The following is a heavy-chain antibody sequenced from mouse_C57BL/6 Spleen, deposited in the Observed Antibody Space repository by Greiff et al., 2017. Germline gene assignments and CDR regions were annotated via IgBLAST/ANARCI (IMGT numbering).Heavy chain of an antibody. CDR2: IDPETGGT. J-gene: IGHJ4*01. CDR1: GYTFTDYE. Sequence: QVQLQQSGAELVRPGASVTLSCKASGYTFTDYEMHWVKQTPVHGLEWIGAIDPETGGTAYNQKFKGKAILTADKSSSTAYMELRSPTSEDSAVYYCTSAYYSNYDAMDYWGQGTSVTVSS. D-gene: IGHD2-5*01. CDR3: TSAYYSNYDAMDY. V-gene: IGHV1-15*01.